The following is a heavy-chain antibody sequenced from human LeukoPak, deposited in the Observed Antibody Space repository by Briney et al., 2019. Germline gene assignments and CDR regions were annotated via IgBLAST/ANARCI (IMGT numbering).Heavy chain of an antibody. D-gene: IGHD7-27*01. J-gene: IGHJ4*02. Sequence: PGGSLRLSGAASGFTFSDSYMTWIRQAPGKGLEWVSYISNSGSSIYYADSLKGRFTTSRDNAKSSLYLQMNSLRAEDTAVYYCGRGHWGLDYWGQGALVTVSS. V-gene: IGHV3-11*04. CDR1: GFTFSDSY. CDR2: ISNSGSSI. CDR3: GRGHWGLDY.